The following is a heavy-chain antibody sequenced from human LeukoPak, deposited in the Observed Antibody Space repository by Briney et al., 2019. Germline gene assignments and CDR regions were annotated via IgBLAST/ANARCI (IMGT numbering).Heavy chain of an antibody. V-gene: IGHV4-59*01. CDR2: IYYSGST. CDR1: GGSISSYY. D-gene: IGHD6-6*01. CDR3: ARHNGEQLVFDY. Sequence: SETLSLTCTVSGGSISSYYWSWIRQPPGKGLEWIGYIYYSGSTNYNPSLKSRVTISVDTSKNQFSLKLSSVTAADTAVYYCARHNGEQLVFDYWGQGTLVTVSS. J-gene: IGHJ4*02.